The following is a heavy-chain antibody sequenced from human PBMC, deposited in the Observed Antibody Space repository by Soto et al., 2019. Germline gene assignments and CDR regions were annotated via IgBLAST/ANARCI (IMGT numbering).Heavy chain of an antibody. CDR2: IYSGGST. J-gene: IGHJ5*02. CDR3: ARDLGYDYGDHYGWFDP. Sequence: GGSLRLSCAASGVTVSSNYMSWVRQAPGKGLEWVSVIYSGGSTYYADSVKGRFTISRDNSKNTLYLQMNSLRAEDTAVYYCARDLGYDYGDHYGWFDPWGQGTLVTVSS. D-gene: IGHD4-17*01. V-gene: IGHV3-66*01. CDR1: GVTVSSNY.